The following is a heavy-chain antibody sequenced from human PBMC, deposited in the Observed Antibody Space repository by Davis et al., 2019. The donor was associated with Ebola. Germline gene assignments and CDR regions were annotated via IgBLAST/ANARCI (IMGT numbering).Heavy chain of an antibody. Sequence: PSETLSLTCAISGDSVFGKNGAWNWIRQSPSRGLEWLGRTYYTSKWHNDYGESVKSRITINPDTSTNQVSLQLNSVTPEDTAVYYCARVRGVAVERNYYDPWGQGTLVIVSS. CDR1: GDSVFGKNGA. CDR3: ARVRGVAVERNYYDP. J-gene: IGHJ5*02. V-gene: IGHV6-1*01. CDR2: TYYTSKWHN. D-gene: IGHD3-10*01.